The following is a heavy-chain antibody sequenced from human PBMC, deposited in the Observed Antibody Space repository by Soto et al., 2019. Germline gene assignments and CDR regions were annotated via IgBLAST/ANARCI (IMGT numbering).Heavy chain of an antibody. D-gene: IGHD3-22*01. J-gene: IGHJ3*01. CDR2: IKTDGRDR. CDR3: ASASYDSSGYYDAFDL. CDR1: GFSFSTYG. V-gene: IGHV3-7*01. Sequence: GSLRLSCVGSGFSFSTYGMNWVRQAPGKGLEWVANIKTDGRDRYYVDYVDSVKGRFTISRDNAKNSLYLQMDSLRVEDTAVYYCASASYDSSGYYDAFDLWGQGTMVTVSS.